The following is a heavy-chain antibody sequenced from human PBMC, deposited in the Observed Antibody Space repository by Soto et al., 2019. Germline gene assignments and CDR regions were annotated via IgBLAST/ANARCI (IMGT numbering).Heavy chain of an antibody. CDR2: TIPLLNVA. CDR1: GGTFSTST. D-gene: IGHD5-12*01. CDR3: ARDSPIGSTFSGYDAIDS. Sequence: SVKVSCKASGGTFSTSTFTWVLQAPGQGLEWMGRTIPLLNVADYAQDFQGRLTITADKSTSTTYMELTSLTSKDTAVYYCARDSPIGSTFSGYDAIDSWGQGTLVTVSS. J-gene: IGHJ4*02. V-gene: IGHV1-69*04.